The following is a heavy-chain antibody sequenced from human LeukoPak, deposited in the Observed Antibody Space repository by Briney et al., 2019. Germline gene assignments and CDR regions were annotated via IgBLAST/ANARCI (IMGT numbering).Heavy chain of an antibody. CDR1: GGSFSGYY. CDR3: ARGVRGWYTYNWFDP. V-gene: IGHV4-34*01. CDR2: INHSGST. Sequence: ASETLSLTCAVYGGSFSGYYWSWIRQPPGKGLEWIGEINHSGSTNYNPSLKSRVTISVDTSKNQFSLKLSSVTAADTAVYYCARGVRGWYTYNWFDPWGQGTLVTVSS. J-gene: IGHJ5*02. D-gene: IGHD6-19*01.